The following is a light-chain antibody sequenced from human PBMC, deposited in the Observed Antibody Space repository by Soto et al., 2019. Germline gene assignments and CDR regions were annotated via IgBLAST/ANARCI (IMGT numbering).Light chain of an antibody. V-gene: IGKV3-15*01. Sequence: EIVITQAPATLSVSPGERATLSCRASQSVSSNLAWYQQKPGQAPRLLIYGASTRATGIPASFSGSGYGTEFTRTISSLQSEEFAVYYCQQSNTWPPETFGHGTKVQIK. CDR2: GAS. J-gene: IGKJ1*01. CDR1: QSVSSN. CDR3: QQSNTWPPET.